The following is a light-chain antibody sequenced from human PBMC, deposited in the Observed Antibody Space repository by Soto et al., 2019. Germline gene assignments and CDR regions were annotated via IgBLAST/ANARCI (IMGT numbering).Light chain of an antibody. CDR3: QQCFSSPQT. CDR2: WAS. J-gene: IGKJ1*01. CDR1: QNVLYSSNNKNY. Sequence: DIVMTQSPDSLAVSLGERATINCKSSQNVLYSSNNKNYIVWYQQKPGQPPKLLIYWASTRESGVPDRFSGSGSGTDFTLTSSSLQAEDVAVYYCQQCFSSPQTFGQGTKVEIK. V-gene: IGKV4-1*01.